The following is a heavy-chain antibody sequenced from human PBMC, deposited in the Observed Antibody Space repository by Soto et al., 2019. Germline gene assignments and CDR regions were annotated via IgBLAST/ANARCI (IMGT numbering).Heavy chain of an antibody. V-gene: IGHV3-7*01. CDR3: ARPVTSLVGTSGFDC. J-gene: IGHJ4*02. D-gene: IGHD3-10*01. CDR2: IKRDGSEK. Sequence: EVQLVESGGGLVQPGGSLGLSCVVSGISLSSYWMSWVRQVPGKGLEWVASIKRDGSEKKYVDSVKGRFTISRDTGKNALYLQMSSLSAEDTGISFCARPVTSLVGTSGFDCWGQGTLATISS. CDR1: GISLSSYW.